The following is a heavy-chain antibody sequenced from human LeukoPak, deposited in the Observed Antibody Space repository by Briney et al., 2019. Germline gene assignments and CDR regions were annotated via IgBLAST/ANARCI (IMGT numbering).Heavy chain of an antibody. Sequence: GGSLRLSCAASGFTFSSYAMHWVRQAPGKGLEWVAVISYDGSNKYYADSVKGRFTISRDNSKNTLYLQMNSLRAEDTAVYYCARDNIDSSGYYYEDYWGQGTLVTVSS. CDR1: GFTFSSYA. CDR3: ARDNIDSSGYYYEDY. V-gene: IGHV3-30*04. J-gene: IGHJ4*02. CDR2: ISYDGSNK. D-gene: IGHD3-22*01.